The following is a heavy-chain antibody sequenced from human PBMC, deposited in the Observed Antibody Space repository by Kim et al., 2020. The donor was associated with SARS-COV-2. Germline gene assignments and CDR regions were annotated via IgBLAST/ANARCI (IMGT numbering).Heavy chain of an antibody. J-gene: IGHJ3*02. CDR3: TRVPGTTLAFLDALD. Sequence: GGSLRLSCGASGFTFSDSAMHWVRRASGKGLEWVGRIRSKVNGYATAYSASVRGRFTISRDDSRNTAYLQMNSLETEDTAVYYCTRVPGTTLAFLDALD. CDR1: GFTFSDSA. CDR2: IRSKVNGYAT. D-gene: IGHD1-1*01. V-gene: IGHV3-73*01.